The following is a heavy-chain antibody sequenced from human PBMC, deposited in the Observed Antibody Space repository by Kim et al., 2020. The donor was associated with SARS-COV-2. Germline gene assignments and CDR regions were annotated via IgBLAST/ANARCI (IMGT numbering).Heavy chain of an antibody. D-gene: IGHD5-12*01. J-gene: IGHJ4*02. CDR2: MNPNSGGT. CDR1: GYTFSAYY. CDR3: VRDSSSSGYVD. Sequence: ASVKVSCKASGYTFSAYYIHWVRQAPGQGLEWMGWMNPNSGGTIYAQKFQVRVTMTRDTSISTAYMEVTRLRSDDTAVYYCVRDSSSSGYVDWGQGTLVTVSS. V-gene: IGHV1-2*02.